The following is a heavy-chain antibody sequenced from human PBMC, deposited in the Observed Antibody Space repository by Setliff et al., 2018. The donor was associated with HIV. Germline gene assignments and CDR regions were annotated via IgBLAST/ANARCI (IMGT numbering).Heavy chain of an antibody. D-gene: IGHD6-19*01. Sequence: GASVKVSCKASGYTFTGHYMHWVRQAPGQGLEWMGRINPNSGGTNYAQKLQGRVTMTTDTSTSTAYMELRSLRSDDTAVYYCARFIAVAGRFDYWGQGTLVTVSS. V-gene: IGHV1-2*06. CDR2: INPNSGGT. CDR1: GYTFTGHY. CDR3: ARFIAVAGRFDY. J-gene: IGHJ4*02.